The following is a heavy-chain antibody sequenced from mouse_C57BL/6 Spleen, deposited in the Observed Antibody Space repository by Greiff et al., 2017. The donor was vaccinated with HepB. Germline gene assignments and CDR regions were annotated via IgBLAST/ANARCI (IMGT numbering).Heavy chain of an antibody. CDR3: TTRGAAQALFAY. CDR1: GFNIKDYY. V-gene: IGHV14-1*01. J-gene: IGHJ3*01. Sequence: EVKVVESGAELVRPGASVKLSCTASGFNIKDYYMHWVKQRPEQGLEWIGRIDPEDGDTEYAPKFQGKATMTADTSSNTAYLQLSSLTSEDTAVYYCTTRGAAQALFAYWGQGTLVTVSA. D-gene: IGHD3-2*02. CDR2: IDPEDGDT.